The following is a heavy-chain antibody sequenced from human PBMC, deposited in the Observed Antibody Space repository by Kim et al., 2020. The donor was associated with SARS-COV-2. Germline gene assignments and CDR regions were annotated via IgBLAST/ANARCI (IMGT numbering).Heavy chain of an antibody. CDR2: IYSGGSST. CDR3: AKDRGSSWWQFDY. CDR1: GFTFSSYA. J-gene: IGHJ4*02. D-gene: IGHD6-13*01. V-gene: IGHV3-23*03. Sequence: GSLRLSCAASGFTFSSYAMSWVRQAPGKGLEWVSVIYSGGSSTYYADSVKGRFTISRDNSKNTLYLQMNSLRAEDTAVYYCAKDRGSSWWQFDYWGQGTLVTVSS.